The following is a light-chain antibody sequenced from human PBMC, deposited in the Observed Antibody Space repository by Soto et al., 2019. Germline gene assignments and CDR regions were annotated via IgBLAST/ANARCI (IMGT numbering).Light chain of an antibody. CDR1: QSVSSN. CDR3: QQYNNWPT. CDR2: GAS. J-gene: IGKJ1*01. Sequence: EIVMTQSPATLSVSPGERATLSCWASQSVSSNLAWYQQKPGQATGLLIYGASTRATGMPARFSGSGSGTEFTLSISSQQSEDFAVYYRQQYNNWPTFGQGTKVEIK. V-gene: IGKV3-15*01.